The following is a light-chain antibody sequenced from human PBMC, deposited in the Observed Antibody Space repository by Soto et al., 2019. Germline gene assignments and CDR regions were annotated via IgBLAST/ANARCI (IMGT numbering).Light chain of an antibody. CDR2: DAS. Sequence: DIQMTQSPSSLSASVGDRVTITCQASQDTTDYLHWYQQKPGKAPRLLIYDASNLETGVPSRFSGSGSGTDFSFTISSLQPEDIATYYCQQSEALVLSFGGGTKVEIK. CDR1: QDTTDY. J-gene: IGKJ4*01. CDR3: QQSEALVLS. V-gene: IGKV1-33*01.